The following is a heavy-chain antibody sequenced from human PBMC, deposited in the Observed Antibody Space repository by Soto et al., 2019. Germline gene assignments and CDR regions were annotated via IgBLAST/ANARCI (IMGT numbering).Heavy chain of an antibody. Sequence: ASVKVSCKASGYTFTSYDINWVRQATGQGLEWMGWMNPNSGNTGYAQKFQGRVTMTRNTSISTAYMELSSLRYEDTAVYYCARGQEEWSPFDYWGQGTLVTVSS. CDR1: GYTFTSYD. J-gene: IGHJ4*02. V-gene: IGHV1-8*01. CDR2: MNPNSGNT. D-gene: IGHD3-3*01. CDR3: ARGQEEWSPFDY.